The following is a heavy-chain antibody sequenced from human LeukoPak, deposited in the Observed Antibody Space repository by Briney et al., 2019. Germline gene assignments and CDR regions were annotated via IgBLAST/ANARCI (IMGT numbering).Heavy chain of an antibody. CDR3: ARDVGASAPDAFDI. CDR2: IIPIFGTA. CDR1: GGTFSSYA. D-gene: IGHD1-26*01. V-gene: IGHV1-69*05. J-gene: IGHJ3*02. Sequence: GSSVKVSCKXSGGTFSSYAISWVRQAPGQGLEGMGKIIPIFGTANYAQKFQGRVTITTDESTSTAYMELSSLRSEDTAVYYCARDVGASAPDAFDIWGQGTMVTVSS.